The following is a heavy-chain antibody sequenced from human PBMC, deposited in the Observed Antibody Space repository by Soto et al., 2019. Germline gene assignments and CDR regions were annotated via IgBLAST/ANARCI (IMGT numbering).Heavy chain of an antibody. CDR2: INPNSGGT. CDR3: ARVGSNYPGSYGMDV. D-gene: IGHD4-4*01. CDR1: GYTFTGYY. Sequence: GASVKVSCKASGYTFTGYYMHWVRQAPGQGLEWMGWINPNSGGTNYAQKFQGWVTMTRDTSISTAYMELSRLRSDDTAVYYCARVGSNYPGSYGMDVWGQGTTVT. J-gene: IGHJ6*02. V-gene: IGHV1-2*04.